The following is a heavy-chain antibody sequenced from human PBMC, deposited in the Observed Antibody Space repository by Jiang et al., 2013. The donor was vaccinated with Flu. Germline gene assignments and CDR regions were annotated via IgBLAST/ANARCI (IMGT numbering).Heavy chain of an antibody. CDR3: ARGSGYYYESSGYYHFDY. D-gene: IGHD3-22*01. CDR2: MSSSTGTI. V-gene: IGHV3-48*02. Sequence: QLVSRGRLVQPGGSLRLSCAASGFTFSSYSMNWVRQAPGKGLEWISYMSSSTGTIYYADSVKGRFTISRDNGENSLYLQMSSLRDEDTAVYYCARGSGYYYESSGYYHFDYWGQGTLVTVSS. J-gene: IGHJ4*02. CDR1: GFTFSSYS.